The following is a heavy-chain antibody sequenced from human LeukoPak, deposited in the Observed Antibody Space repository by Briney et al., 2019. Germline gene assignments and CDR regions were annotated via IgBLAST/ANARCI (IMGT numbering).Heavy chain of an antibody. D-gene: IGHD2-2*01. CDR1: GGSFSGYY. CDR2: TNHSGST. J-gene: IGHJ5*02. Sequence: SENLSLTCAVYGGSFSGYYWSWIRQPPGKGLEWIGETNHSGSTNYNPSLKSRVTISVDTSKNQFFLKLSSVTAADTAVYYCARGKDSSTTWRFDTWGQGTLVTVSS. CDR3: ARGKDSSTTWRFDT. V-gene: IGHV4-34*01.